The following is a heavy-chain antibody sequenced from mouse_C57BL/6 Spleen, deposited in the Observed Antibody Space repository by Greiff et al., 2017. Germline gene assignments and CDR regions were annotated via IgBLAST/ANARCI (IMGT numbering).Heavy chain of an antibody. CDR3: ARHGHPYYSNYVGYYFDY. D-gene: IGHD2-5*01. CDR1: GFTFSDYY. J-gene: IGHJ2*01. CDR2: ISNGGGST. Sequence: EVQGVESGGGLVQPGGSLKLSCAASGFTFSDYYMYWVRQTPEKRLEWVAYISNGGGSTYYPDTVKGRFTISRDNAKNTLYLQMSRLKSEDTAMYYCARHGHPYYSNYVGYYFDYWGQGTTLTVSS. V-gene: IGHV5-12*01.